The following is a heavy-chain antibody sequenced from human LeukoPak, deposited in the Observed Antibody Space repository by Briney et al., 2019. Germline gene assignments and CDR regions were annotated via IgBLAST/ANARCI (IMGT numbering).Heavy chain of an antibody. J-gene: IGHJ4*02. Sequence: ASVKVSCKASGYTFTGHYIHWVRQAPGQGPEWMGWINPNTGDTIFAQNFQDRVTLTRDTSISTAYMELSSLRSDDTAVYYCARDLDYSTASRGGYWGQGTLVTVSS. CDR1: GYTFTGHY. CDR3: ARDLDYSTASRGGY. CDR2: INPNTGDT. V-gene: IGHV1-2*02. D-gene: IGHD4-11*01.